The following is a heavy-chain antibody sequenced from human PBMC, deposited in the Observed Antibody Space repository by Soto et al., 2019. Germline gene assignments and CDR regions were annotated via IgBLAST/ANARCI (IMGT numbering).Heavy chain of an antibody. D-gene: IGHD6-19*01. CDR3: AKDRRIAVTGRGFDY. CDR1: GFTFSSYA. J-gene: IGHJ4*02. CDR2: ISGSGGST. V-gene: IGHV3-23*01. Sequence: GGSLRLSCAASGFTFSSYAMSWVRQAPGKGLEWVSAISGSGGSTYYADSVKGRFTISRDNSKNTLYLQMNSLRAEDTAVYYCAKDRRIAVTGRGFDYWGQGTLVTVSS.